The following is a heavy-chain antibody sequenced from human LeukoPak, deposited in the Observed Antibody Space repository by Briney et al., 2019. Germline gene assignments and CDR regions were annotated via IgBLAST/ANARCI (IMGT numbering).Heavy chain of an antibody. CDR1: GGSISSYY. CDR3: YYYDGSGYGY. Sequence: SETLSLTCTVSGGSISSYYWSWIRQPPGKGLEWIGYIYYSGSTYYNPSLKSRVTISVDTSKNQFSLKLSSVTAADTAVYYPYYYDGSGYGYWGQGTLVTVSS. V-gene: IGHV4-59*04. J-gene: IGHJ4*02. D-gene: IGHD3-22*01. CDR2: IYYSGST.